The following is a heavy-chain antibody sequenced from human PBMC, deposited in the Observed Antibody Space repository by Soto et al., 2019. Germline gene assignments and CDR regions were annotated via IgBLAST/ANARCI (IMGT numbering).Heavy chain of an antibody. CDR1: GGSISSYY. Sequence: QVQLQESGPGLVKPSETLSLTGTVSGGSISSYYCSWIRQPPGKGLEWIGNIYDRGSTNYNPSLKSRVTMSAVTSKNQFTLKRRSVTAADTAVYYCARRDIAVARTGYLDYWGQGTLVTVSS. CDR2: IYDRGST. V-gene: IGHV4-59*01. D-gene: IGHD6-19*01. CDR3: ARRDIAVARTGYLDY. J-gene: IGHJ4*02.